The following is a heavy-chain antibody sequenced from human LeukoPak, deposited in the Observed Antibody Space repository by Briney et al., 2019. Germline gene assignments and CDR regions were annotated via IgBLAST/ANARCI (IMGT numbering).Heavy chain of an antibody. D-gene: IGHD3-10*01. V-gene: IGHV1-8*01. Sequence: GASVKVSCKASGYTFTSYDINWVRQATGQGLEWMGWMNPNSGHTGYTQKFQGRITFSRNTSISTAYMELSSLRSEDTAVYYCARSISLWKALRRDWFDPWGQGTLVTVSS. CDR3: ARSISLWKALRRDWFDP. J-gene: IGHJ5*02. CDR2: MNPNSGHT. CDR1: GYTFTSYD.